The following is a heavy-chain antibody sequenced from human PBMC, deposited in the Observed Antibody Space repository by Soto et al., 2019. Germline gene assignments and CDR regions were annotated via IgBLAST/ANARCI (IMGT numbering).Heavy chain of an antibody. D-gene: IGHD2-15*01. V-gene: IGHV3-23*01. J-gene: IGHJ6*03. CDR3: AKGGEGYCSGTSCLYHMDA. CDR1: GSTFSSYA. CDR2: ISDSGST. Sequence: EVQLLESGGGLVQPGGSRRLSCAASGSTFSSYAMSWVRQAPGKGLEWVSTISDSGSTYYADSVKGRFTISRDIAKNTLYVQMSSLRAEDTAVYYCAKGGEGYCSGTSCLYHMDAWGKGTTVTVSS.